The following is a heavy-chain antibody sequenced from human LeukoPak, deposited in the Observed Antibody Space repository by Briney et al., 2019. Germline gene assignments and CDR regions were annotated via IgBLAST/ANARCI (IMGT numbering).Heavy chain of an antibody. CDR1: GFTFSSYA. V-gene: IGHV3-23*01. CDR2: ISGSGSGT. CDR3: AKPRGGTYQYYFDY. D-gene: IGHD1-26*01. Sequence: GGSLRLSCAASGFTFSSYAMTWVRQAPGKGPEWVSRISGSGSGTYYAASVKGRFTISRDNSKNALYLQMNSLRAEDTALYYCAKPRGGTYQYYFDYWGQGALVTVSS. J-gene: IGHJ4*02.